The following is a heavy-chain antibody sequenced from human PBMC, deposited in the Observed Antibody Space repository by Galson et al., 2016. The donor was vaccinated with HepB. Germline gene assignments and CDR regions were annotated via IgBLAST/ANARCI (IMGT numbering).Heavy chain of an antibody. J-gene: IGHJ4*02. CDR1: GYTFTSNA. D-gene: IGHD6-19*01. CDR3: ARGNTDGWYHDY. V-gene: IGHV1-3*01. Sequence: SVKVSCKASGYTFTSNAIHWVRRAPGQGLEWLGRVSAADDNTRYSQNFQGRVTFTRDTSATTVYMELSAPRPEDKATYFCARGNTDGWYHDYWGQGTLVIVSS. CDR2: VSAADDNT.